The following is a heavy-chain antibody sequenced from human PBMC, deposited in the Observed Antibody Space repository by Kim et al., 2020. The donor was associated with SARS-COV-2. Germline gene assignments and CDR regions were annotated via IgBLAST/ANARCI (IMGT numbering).Heavy chain of an antibody. V-gene: IGHV3-33*01. CDR3: CHSHGAASHVTY. Sequence: KYYEDFVKGRFTISRDNSNNVLSMQMNSLRVEDTAVSYCCHSHGAASHVTYWGQGTLVTVSS. CDR2: K. J-gene: IGHJ1*01. D-gene: IGHD2-21*02.